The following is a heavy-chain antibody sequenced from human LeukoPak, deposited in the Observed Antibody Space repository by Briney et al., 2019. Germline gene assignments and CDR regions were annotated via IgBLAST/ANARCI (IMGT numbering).Heavy chain of an antibody. D-gene: IGHD1-26*01. CDR3: ARGIVGAPGAFDI. CDR2: IYYSGST. J-gene: IGHJ3*02. CDR1: GGSISNYY. Sequence: ASETLSLTCTVSGGSISNYYWSWIRQPPGKGLEWIGYIYYSGSTNYNPSLKSRVTISVDTSKNQFSLKLSSVTAADTAVYYCARGIVGAPGAFDIWGQGTMVTVSS. V-gene: IGHV4-59*01.